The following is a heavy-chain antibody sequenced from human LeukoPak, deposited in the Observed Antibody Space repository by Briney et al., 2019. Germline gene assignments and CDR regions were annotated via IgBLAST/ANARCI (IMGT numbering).Heavy chain of an antibody. CDR1: GFTFSTYA. V-gene: IGHV3-21*01. CDR3: ARDPHLSGWSDY. CDR2: ISSQSTYI. D-gene: IGHD6-19*01. Sequence: GGSLRLSCAVSGFTFSTYAMSWVRQAPGKGLEWVSSISSQSTYIYSADSLKGRFAISRDNAKNSLYLQMNSLRAEDTAVYYCARDPHLSGWSDYWGQGTLVTVSS. J-gene: IGHJ4*02.